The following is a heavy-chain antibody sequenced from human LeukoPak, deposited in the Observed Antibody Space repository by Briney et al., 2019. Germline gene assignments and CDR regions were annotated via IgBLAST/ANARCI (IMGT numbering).Heavy chain of an antibody. V-gene: IGHV4-34*01. CDR2: INHSGST. CDR1: GGSFSGYY. CDR3: ARGRWLRSAFDY. D-gene: IGHD5-12*01. Sequence: SETLSLTCAVYGGSFSGYYWSWIRQPPGKGLEWIGEINHSGSTNYNPSLKNRVTISVDTSKNQFYLKLSSVTAADTAVYYCARGRWLRSAFDYWGQGTLVTVSS. J-gene: IGHJ4*02.